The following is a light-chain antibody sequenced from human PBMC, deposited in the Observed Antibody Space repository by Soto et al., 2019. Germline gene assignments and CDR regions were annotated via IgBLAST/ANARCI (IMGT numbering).Light chain of an antibody. J-gene: IGKJ1*01. V-gene: IGKV3-20*01. Sequence: LVLTQSPGTLSLSPLERAAVAVWASQAVHSRYLFWYQQKVGQAPRLLIYASSKRATGIPDRFSGSGSGTDFTLTISRLEPEDFAVYYCQQYASSPRTFGQGTKV. CDR1: QAVHSRY. CDR3: QQYASSPRT. CDR2: ASS.